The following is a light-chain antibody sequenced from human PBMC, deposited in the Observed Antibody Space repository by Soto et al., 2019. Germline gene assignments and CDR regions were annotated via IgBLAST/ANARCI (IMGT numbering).Light chain of an antibody. CDR2: DAS. Sequence: EIMLTQSPGTLSFSPGERATLSCRASQSVSRNFIAWYQQKPGQAPRLLIYDASTRATGSPDRFSGSRSGTDFTLTINRLEPEDFAVYHCQLYGDSGITFGGGTKLEIK. J-gene: IGKJ4*01. CDR3: QLYGDSGIT. V-gene: IGKV3-20*01. CDR1: QSVSRNF.